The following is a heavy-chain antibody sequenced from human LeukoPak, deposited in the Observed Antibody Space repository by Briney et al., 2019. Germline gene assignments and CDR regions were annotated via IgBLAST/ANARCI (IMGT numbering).Heavy chain of an antibody. V-gene: IGHV3-20*04. J-gene: IGHJ4*02. CDR2: INWSGGDT. CDR1: GFNFDGYG. CDR3: ARDYVIGDQLALDY. D-gene: IGHD3-16*01. Sequence: GGSLRLSCAASGFNFDGYGMTWVRQAPGKGLEWVSSINWSGGDTIYAESVKGRFTFSRDNAKNSLYLQMNILRAEDTALYYCARDYVIGDQLALDYWGQGTLVTVSS.